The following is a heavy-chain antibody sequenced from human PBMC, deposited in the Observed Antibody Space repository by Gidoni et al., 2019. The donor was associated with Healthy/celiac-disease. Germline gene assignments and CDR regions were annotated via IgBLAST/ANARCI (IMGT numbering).Heavy chain of an antibody. CDR2: IIPIVVTA. CDR1: GGTISSYA. Sequence: QVQLVQSGAEVKKPGASVKVDSKASGGTISSYAISGVRQAPGQGLEWMGGIIPIVVTANYAQNFQGRVTITADESTSTAYMELSSLRSEDTAVYYCARWASDTAMVYNWFDPWGQGTLVTVSS. CDR3: ARWASDTAMVYNWFDP. J-gene: IGHJ5*02. D-gene: IGHD5-18*01. V-gene: IGHV1-69*01.